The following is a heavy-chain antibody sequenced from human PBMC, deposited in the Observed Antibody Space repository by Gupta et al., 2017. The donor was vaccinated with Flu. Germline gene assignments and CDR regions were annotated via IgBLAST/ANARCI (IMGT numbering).Heavy chain of an antibody. D-gene: IGHD1-26*01. CDR3: AKDQAGGGSYYVARPEGGFDY. J-gene: IGHJ4*02. V-gene: IGHV3-23*01. Sequence: EWVSAISGSGGSTYYADSVKGRFTISRDNSKNTLYLQMNSLRAEDTAVYYCAKDQAGGGSYYVARPEGGFDYWGQGTLVTVSS. CDR2: ISGSGGST.